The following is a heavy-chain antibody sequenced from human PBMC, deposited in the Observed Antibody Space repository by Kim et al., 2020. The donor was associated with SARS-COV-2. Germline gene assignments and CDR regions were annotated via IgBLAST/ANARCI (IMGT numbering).Heavy chain of an antibody. D-gene: IGHD6-19*01. Sequence: SETLSLTCTVSGGSLSSSSYYWGWIRQPPGKGLEWIGTAYYIGNTYYNPSLKSRVTISVDTSKNQFSLKLGSVTAADTAVYYCARRQRYSSGRYVAFYY. J-gene: IGHJ6*01. CDR1: GGSLSSSSYY. V-gene: IGHV4-39*01. CDR3: ARRQRYSSGRYVAFYY. CDR2: AYYIGNT.